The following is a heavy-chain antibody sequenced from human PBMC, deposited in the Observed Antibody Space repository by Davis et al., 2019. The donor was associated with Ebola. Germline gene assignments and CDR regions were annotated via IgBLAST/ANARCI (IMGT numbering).Heavy chain of an antibody. D-gene: IGHD6-13*01. CDR3: ASFEPVYSSSWYVGSGMDV. J-gene: IGHJ6*02. V-gene: IGHV3-7*01. Sequence: VDSVKGRFTISRDNAKNSLYLQMNSLRAEDTAVYYCASFEPVYSSSWYVGSGMDVWGQGTTVTVSS.